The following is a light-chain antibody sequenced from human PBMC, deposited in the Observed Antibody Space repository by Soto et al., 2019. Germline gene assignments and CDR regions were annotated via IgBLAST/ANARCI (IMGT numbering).Light chain of an antibody. CDR2: GAS. CDR3: HQRQSWPRT. V-gene: IGKV3D-15*01. CDR1: QSVSSN. Sequence: EIVMTQSPGTLSVSPGRRRPLSCRASQSVSSNLAWYQQKPGQAPRLLIYGASSRAAGIPARFSASGSGTDFTLTISDVQPEDFALYYCHQRQSWPRTFGQGTKVDIK. J-gene: IGKJ1*01.